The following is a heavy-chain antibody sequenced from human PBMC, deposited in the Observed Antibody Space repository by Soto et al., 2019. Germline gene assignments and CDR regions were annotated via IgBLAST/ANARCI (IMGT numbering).Heavy chain of an antibody. J-gene: IGHJ6*02. Sequence: EVQLVESGGGLVQPGGSLRLSCAASGFTFSSYDMHWVRQATGKGLEWVSAIGTAGDTYYPGSVKGRFTISRENAKNSLYLQMNSLRAGDTAVYYCARANQSSSGWSHYYGMDVWGQGTTVTVSS. CDR2: IGTAGDT. CDR3: ARANQSSSGWSHYYGMDV. CDR1: GFTFSSYD. D-gene: IGHD6-19*01. V-gene: IGHV3-13*01.